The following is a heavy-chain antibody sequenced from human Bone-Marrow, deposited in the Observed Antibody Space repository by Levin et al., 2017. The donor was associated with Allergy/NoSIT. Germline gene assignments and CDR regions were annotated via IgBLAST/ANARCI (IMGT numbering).Heavy chain of an antibody. J-gene: IGHJ6*02. CDR2: ISNIDGTI. V-gene: IGHV3-48*02. D-gene: IGHD3-10*01. CDR3: ARWAGSSQDGNAYNHVIDV. Sequence: GESLKISCAASGFTFSRYSMNWVRQAPGKGLEWISYISNIDGTIYYADSVKGRFSISTDKAKNSLYLQMNSLRDEDKAVHYCARWAGSSQDGNAYNHVIDVWGQGSTVIVSS. CDR1: GFTFSRYS.